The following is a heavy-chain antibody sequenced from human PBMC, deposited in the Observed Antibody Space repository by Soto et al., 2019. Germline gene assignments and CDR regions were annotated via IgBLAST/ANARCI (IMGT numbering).Heavy chain of an antibody. CDR2: LSGSGSST. D-gene: IGHD2-8*01. Sequence: GGSLRLSCAASGFTFSSYAMSWVRQAPGKGLEWVSTLSGSGSSTYYADSVKGRFTISRDNSKNTLYLQMNSLRAEDTAVYYCAKGEDVLMVYGIHYWGQGTLVTVSS. V-gene: IGHV3-23*01. CDR1: GFTFSSYA. CDR3: AKGEDVLMVYGIHY. J-gene: IGHJ4*02.